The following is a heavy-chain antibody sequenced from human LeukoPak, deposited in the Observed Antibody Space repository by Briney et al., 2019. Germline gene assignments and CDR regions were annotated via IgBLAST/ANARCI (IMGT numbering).Heavy chain of an antibody. V-gene: IGHV3-30*18. Sequence: PGRSLRLSCAASGFNFSSYGMHWVRQAPGKGPEWVAAISYDGRNKEYVDSVKGRFTISRDNSKNTLYLQMNSLRAEDTAVYYCAKDRGYSHGFGYWGQGALVTVSS. CDR3: AKDRGYSHGFGY. CDR2: ISYDGRNK. D-gene: IGHD5-12*01. CDR1: GFNFSSYG. J-gene: IGHJ4*02.